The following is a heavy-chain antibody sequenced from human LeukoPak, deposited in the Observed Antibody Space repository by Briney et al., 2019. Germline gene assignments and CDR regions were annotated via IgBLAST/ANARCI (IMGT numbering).Heavy chain of an antibody. J-gene: IGHJ5*02. Sequence: ASVKVSCKASGYTFTGYYMHWVRQAPGQGLEWMGWINPNSGGTNYAQKLQGRVTMTADTSTSTAYMELRSLRSDDTAVYYCARDYAGDWFDPWGQGTLVTVSS. V-gene: IGHV1-2*02. CDR3: ARDYAGDWFDP. CDR1: GYTFTGYY. D-gene: IGHD2-2*01. CDR2: INPNSGGT.